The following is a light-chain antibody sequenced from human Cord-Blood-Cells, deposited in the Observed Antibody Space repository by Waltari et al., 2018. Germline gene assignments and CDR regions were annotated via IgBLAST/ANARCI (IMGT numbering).Light chain of an antibody. CDR1: QSVSSSY. CDR3: QQYGSSPNS. V-gene: IGKV3-20*01. Sequence: EIVLTQSPGTLSLSPGERATLSCRASQSVSSSYLAWYQQKPGQAPRLLIYGASSRATGIPHRFSGSVSGTDFTLTISRLEPEDFAVYYCQQYGSSPNSFGQGTKLEIK. J-gene: IGKJ2*03. CDR2: GAS.